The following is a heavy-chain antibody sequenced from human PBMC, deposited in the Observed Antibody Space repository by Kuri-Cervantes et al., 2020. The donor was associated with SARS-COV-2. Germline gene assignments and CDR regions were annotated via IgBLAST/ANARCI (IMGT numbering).Heavy chain of an antibody. D-gene: IGHD2-2*01. J-gene: IGHJ4*02. CDR3: ARSEGYCSSTSCPLPGDY. V-gene: IGHV1-18*01. Sequence: ASVKVSCKASGYTFTSYGISWVRQAPGQGLEWMGWISAYNGNTNYTQKFQGRVTITADKSTSTAYMELSSLRSEDTAVYYCARSEGYCSSTSCPLPGDYWGQGTLVTVSS. CDR1: GYTFTSYG. CDR2: ISAYNGNT.